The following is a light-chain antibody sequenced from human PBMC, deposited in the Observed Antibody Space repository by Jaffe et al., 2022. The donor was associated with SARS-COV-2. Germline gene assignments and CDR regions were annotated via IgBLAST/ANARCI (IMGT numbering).Light chain of an antibody. CDR1: KLGDKY. V-gene: IGLV3-1*01. CDR3: QAWDNSVV. J-gene: IGLJ2*01. CDR2: QDD. Sequence: SYELTQPPSVSVSPGQTASIPCSGDKLGDKYACWYQQKPGQSPVLVIYQDDKRPSGIPERFSGSNSGSTATLTISGTQAMDEADYYCQAWDNSVVFGGGTKLTVL.